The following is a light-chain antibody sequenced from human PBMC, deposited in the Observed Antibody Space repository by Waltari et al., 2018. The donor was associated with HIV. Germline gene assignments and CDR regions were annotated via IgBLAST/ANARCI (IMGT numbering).Light chain of an antibody. J-gene: IGLJ2*01. CDR3: SSYTSSNAYVV. CDR1: SSDVGAYHF. CDR2: EVS. Sequence: QSALTQPASVSGSPGQSLTISCTGTSSDVGAYHFVSWYQQYPAQAPKLMIYEVSNRPSGVSDRFSGSKSDNAASLTISGLQAEDEADYYCSSYTSSNAYVVFGGGTKLTVL. V-gene: IGLV2-14*01.